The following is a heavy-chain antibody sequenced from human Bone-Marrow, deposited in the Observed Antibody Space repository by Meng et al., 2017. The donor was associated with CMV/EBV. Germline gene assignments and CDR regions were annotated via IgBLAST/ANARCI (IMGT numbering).Heavy chain of an antibody. D-gene: IGHD1-14*01. CDR2: SDWDDEK. CDR3: ERRREDHGVYYFDY. CDR1: GFSRSTSGMR. J-gene: IGHJ4*02. V-gene: IGHV2-70D*14. Sequence: GPTLVKPTQTLTLTCTFFGFSRSTSGMRVSWIGQPPGKALEWIARSDWDDEKFYSTSPKTRPTISKDTSKNQVDLTKTNMDSVDTATYYCERRREDHGVYYFDYWGQGTLVTVSS.